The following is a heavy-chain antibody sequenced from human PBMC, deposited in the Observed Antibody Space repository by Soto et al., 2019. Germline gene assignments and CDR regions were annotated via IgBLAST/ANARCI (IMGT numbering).Heavy chain of an antibody. J-gene: IGHJ4*02. D-gene: IGHD3-22*01. Sequence: SETLSLTCTVSGGSISSSGYYWGWIRQPPGKGLEWIGSIYYSGSTYYNPSLKSRVTISADTSKNQFSLKLSSVTAADTAVYYCARSHYDSSGYYQSPPYYFDYWGQGTLVTVSS. V-gene: IGHV4-39*01. CDR1: GGSISSSGYY. CDR2: IYYSGST. CDR3: ARSHYDSSGYYQSPPYYFDY.